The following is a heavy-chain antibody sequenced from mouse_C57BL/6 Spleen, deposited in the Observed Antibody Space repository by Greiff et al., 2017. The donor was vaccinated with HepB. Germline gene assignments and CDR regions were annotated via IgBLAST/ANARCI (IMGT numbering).Heavy chain of an antibody. V-gene: IGHV14-3*01. J-gene: IGHJ2*01. D-gene: IGHD2-4*01. CDR2: IDPANGNT. CDR1: GFNIKNSY. Sequence: VQLQQSVAELVRPGASVKLSCTASGFNIKNSYMNWVKQRPEQGLEWIGRIDPANGNTKYAPKFQGKATITADTSSITAYLQLSSLTPEDTAIYYCAMIMITTKYYFDYWGQGTTLTVSS. CDR3: AMIMITTKYYFDY.